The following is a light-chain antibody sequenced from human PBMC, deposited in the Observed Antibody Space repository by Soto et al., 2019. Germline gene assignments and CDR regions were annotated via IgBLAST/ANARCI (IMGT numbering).Light chain of an antibody. Sequence: EIVLTQSPGTLSLSQGERVTLSCRASQSVTRSFLAWYQQKPGQAPRLLIYGASSRATGIPDRFSGSGSGTDFTLTISRLEPEEFAVYYCHQYGSSPQAFGPGTKVDIK. CDR2: GAS. CDR3: HQYGSSPQA. J-gene: IGKJ3*01. CDR1: QSVTRSF. V-gene: IGKV3-20*01.